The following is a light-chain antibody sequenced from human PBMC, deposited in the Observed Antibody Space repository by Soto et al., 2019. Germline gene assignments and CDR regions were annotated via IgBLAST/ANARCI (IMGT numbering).Light chain of an antibody. CDR3: CSYAGIYV. CDR1: SRDVGRYNL. CDR2: EVT. Sequence: QSVLTQPASVSGSPGQSITISCTGTSRDVGRYNLVSWYQQHPGKAPKLMIYEVTERPSGVSHRFSASKSGTTASLTISGLQAEDEADYYCCSYAGIYVFGSGTKVTVL. J-gene: IGLJ1*01. V-gene: IGLV2-23*02.